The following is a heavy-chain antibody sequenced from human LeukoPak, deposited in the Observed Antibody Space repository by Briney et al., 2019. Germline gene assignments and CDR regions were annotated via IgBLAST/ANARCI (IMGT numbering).Heavy chain of an antibody. CDR1: GYTFTSYY. J-gene: IGHJ4*02. V-gene: IGHV1-2*02. CDR3: ASLFGGSYYHDY. CDR2: INPNSGGT. D-gene: IGHD1-26*01. Sequence: ASVKVSCKASGYTFTSYYMHWVRQAPGQGLEGMGWINPNSGGTNYAQKFQGRVTMTRDTSISTAYMELSRLRSDDTAVYYCASLFGGSYYHDYWGQGTLVTVSS.